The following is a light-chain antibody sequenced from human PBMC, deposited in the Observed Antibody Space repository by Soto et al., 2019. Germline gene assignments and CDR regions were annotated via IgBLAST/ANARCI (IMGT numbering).Light chain of an antibody. CDR3: QQFDSLPYT. J-gene: IGKJ2*01. CDR1: QTVNSAY. Sequence: EIVLTQSPATLSLSPGERATLSCRASQTVNSAYLAWYQQKPGQAPRLLIYGASRRATGIPDRFSNSGSGTDFTLTINRLQPEDFAVYYCQQFDSLPYTFGQGTKLQIK. CDR2: GAS. V-gene: IGKV3-20*01.